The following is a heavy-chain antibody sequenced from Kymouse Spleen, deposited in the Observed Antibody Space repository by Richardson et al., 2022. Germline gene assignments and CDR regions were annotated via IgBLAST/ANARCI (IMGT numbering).Heavy chain of an antibody. CDR1: GFTFSSYS. D-gene: IGHD4-17*01. Sequence: EVQLVESGGGLVKPGGSLRLSCAASGFTFSSYSMNWVRQAPGKGLEWVSSISSSSSYIYYADSVKGRFTISRDNAKNSLYLQMNSLRAEDTAVYYCARGPPYGDYSYYYYYGMDVWGQGTTVTVSS. CDR2: ISSSSSYI. J-gene: IGHJ6*02. V-gene: IGHV3-21*03. CDR3: ARGPPYGDYSYYYYYGMDV.